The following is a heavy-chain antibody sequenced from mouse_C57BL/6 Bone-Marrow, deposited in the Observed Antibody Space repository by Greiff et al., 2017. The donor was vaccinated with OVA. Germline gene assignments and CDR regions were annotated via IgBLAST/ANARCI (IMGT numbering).Heavy chain of an antibody. CDR2: INPNNGGT. V-gene: IGHV1-18*01. D-gene: IGHD2-1*01. Sequence: EVHLVESGPELVKPGASVKIPCKASGYTFTDYNMDWVKQSHGKSLEWIGDINPNNGGTIYNQKFKGKATLTVDKSSSTAYMELRSLTSEDTAVYYCAREEKIYSWFAYWGQGTLVTVSA. J-gene: IGHJ3*01. CDR1: GYTFTDYN. CDR3: AREEKIYSWFAY.